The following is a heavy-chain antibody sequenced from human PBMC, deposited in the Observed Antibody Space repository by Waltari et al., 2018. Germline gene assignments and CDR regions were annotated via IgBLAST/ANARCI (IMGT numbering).Heavy chain of an antibody. Sequence: QLQLQESGPGLVKPSETLSLTCTVPGGSISSSSYYWGWIRQPPGKGLEWIGSIYYSGRTYYNPSLKSRVTISVDTSKNQFSLKLSSVTAADTAVYYCARQGDSGRSFDPWGQGTLVTVSS. CDR3: ARQGDSGRSFDP. V-gene: IGHV4-39*01. CDR1: GGSISSSSYY. CDR2: IYYSGRT. J-gene: IGHJ5*02. D-gene: IGHD3-10*01.